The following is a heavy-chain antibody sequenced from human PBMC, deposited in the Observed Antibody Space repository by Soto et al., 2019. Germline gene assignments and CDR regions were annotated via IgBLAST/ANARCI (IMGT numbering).Heavy chain of an antibody. Sequence: HPGGSLRLSCAASGFTFDDYAMHWVRQAPGKGLEWVSGISWNSGSIGYADSVKGRFTISRDNAKNSLYLQMNSLRAEDTALYYCAKDYDSSGYPSFDYWGQGTLVTSPQ. CDR3: AKDYDSSGYPSFDY. CDR2: ISWNSGSI. CDR1: GFTFDDYA. D-gene: IGHD3-22*01. J-gene: IGHJ4*02. V-gene: IGHV3-9*01.